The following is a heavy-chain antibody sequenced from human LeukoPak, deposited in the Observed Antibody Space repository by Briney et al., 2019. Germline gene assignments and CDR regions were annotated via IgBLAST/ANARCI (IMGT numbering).Heavy chain of an antibody. V-gene: IGHV3-48*03. Sequence: GGSLRLSCVVSGFTFRNEEMNWVRQAPGKGLEWIAYISKTGSPIHYRDSVKGRFTISRDNAQSSLFLQMNSLRPDDTAIYYCARGGNYAPFDYWGQGALVAVSS. D-gene: IGHD1-26*01. CDR3: ARGGNYAPFDY. CDR1: GFTFRNEE. J-gene: IGHJ4*02. CDR2: ISKTGSPI.